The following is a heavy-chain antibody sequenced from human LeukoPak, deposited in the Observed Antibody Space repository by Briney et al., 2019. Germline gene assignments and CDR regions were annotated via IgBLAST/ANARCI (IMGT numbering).Heavy chain of an antibody. J-gene: IGHJ4*02. CDR3: ARGLVHDTSGYYSDY. CDR1: GFTFSAFW. V-gene: IGHV3-74*01. D-gene: IGHD3-22*01. CDR2: INSDDSRT. Sequence: GGSLRLSCAASGFTFSAFWMHWVRQAPGKGLVWVSRINSDDSRTTYADSVKGRFTVSRDNAKNTLYLQMNSLRAEDTAVNYCARGLVHDTSGYYSDYWGQGTLVTVSS.